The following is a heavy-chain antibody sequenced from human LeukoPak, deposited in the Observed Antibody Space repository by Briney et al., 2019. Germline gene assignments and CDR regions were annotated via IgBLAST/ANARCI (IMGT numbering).Heavy chain of an antibody. D-gene: IGHD3-16*02. CDR1: GFTFSSYA. CDR3: VKTPLRLGELSPEYFQH. V-gene: IGHV3-64D*09. J-gene: IGHJ1*01. Sequence: GGSLRLSCSASGFTFSSYAMHWVRQAPGKGLGYVSAISSNGGSTYYADSVKGRFTISRDNSKNTLYLQMSSLRPEDTAVYYCVKTPLRLGELSPEYFQHWGQGTLVTVPS. CDR2: ISSNGGST.